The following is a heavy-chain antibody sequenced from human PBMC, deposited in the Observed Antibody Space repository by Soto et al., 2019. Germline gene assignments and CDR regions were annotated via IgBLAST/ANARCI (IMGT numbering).Heavy chain of an antibody. CDR3: AKSVYCSSTSCDSYDAFAI. CDR1: GFTFSSYA. CDR2: ISGSGGST. Sequence: PGGSLRLSCAASGFTFSSYAMSWVRQAPGKGLEWVSAISGSGGSTYYADSVKGRFTISRDNSKNTLYLQMNSLRAEDTAVYYCAKSVYCSSTSCDSYDAFAIWGQGTMVPASS. V-gene: IGHV3-23*01. D-gene: IGHD2-2*01. J-gene: IGHJ3*02.